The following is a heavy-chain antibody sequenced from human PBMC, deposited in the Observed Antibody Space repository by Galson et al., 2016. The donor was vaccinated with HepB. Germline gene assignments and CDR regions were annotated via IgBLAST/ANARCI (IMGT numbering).Heavy chain of an antibody. V-gene: IGHV3-7*01. J-gene: IGHJ4*02. CDR3: VSQTGPAF. CDR2: IKEDGSQK. CDR1: GFNFWDYW. Sequence: SLRLSCAASGFNFWDYWMSWVRQAPGKGPEWAANIKEDGSQKYYVDSVKDRFTISRDNAKNSLYLQMNSLRAEDTAVYYCVSQTGPAFWGQGTLVTVSS. D-gene: IGHD3-9*01.